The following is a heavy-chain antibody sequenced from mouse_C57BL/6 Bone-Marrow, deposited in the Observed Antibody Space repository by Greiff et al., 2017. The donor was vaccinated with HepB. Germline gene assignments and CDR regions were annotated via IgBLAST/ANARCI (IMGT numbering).Heavy chain of an antibody. CDR1: GYSITSDY. V-gene: IGHV3-8*01. CDR2: ISYSGST. D-gene: IGHD1-1*01. J-gene: IGHJ1*03. Sequence: DVKLVESGPGLAKPSQTLSLTCSVTGYSITSDYWNWIRKFPGNKLEYMGYISYSGSTYYNPSLKSRISITRDTSKNQYYLQLNSVTTEDTATYYCARGLYYGSSYWYFDVWGTGTTVTVSS. CDR3: ARGLYYGSSYWYFDV.